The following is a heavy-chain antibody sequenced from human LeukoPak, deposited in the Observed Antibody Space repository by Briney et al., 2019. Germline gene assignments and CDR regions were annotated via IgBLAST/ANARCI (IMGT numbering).Heavy chain of an antibody. D-gene: IGHD3-9*01. CDR1: GFTLSAYT. CDR3: TTIGRVRY. J-gene: IGHJ4*02. Sequence: PGGSLRLSCVASGFTLSAYTMHWVRQAPGKGPEWVAVISNDGAHIGYRDPVRGRFTISRDISKNTLYLQMDSLRSEDTAVYYCTTIGRVRYWGQGTLVTVSS. V-gene: IGHV3-30*14. CDR2: ISNDGAHI.